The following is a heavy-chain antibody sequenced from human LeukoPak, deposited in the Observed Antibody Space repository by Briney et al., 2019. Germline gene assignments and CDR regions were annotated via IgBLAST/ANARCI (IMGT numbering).Heavy chain of an antibody. CDR2: INHSGST. CDR1: GGSFSGYY. D-gene: IGHD3-3*01. V-gene: IGHV4-34*01. Sequence: SETLSLTCAVYGGSFSGYYWSWIRQPPGKGLEWIGEINHSGSTNYNPSLKSRVTISVDTSKNQFSLKLSSVTAADTAVYYCARGGHRGTIFGVVIPKYNWFDPWGQGTLVTVSS. J-gene: IGHJ5*02. CDR3: ARGGHRGTIFGVVIPKYNWFDP.